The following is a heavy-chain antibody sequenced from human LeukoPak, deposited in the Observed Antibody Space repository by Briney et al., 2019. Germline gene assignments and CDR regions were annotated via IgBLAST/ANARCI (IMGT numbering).Heavy chain of an antibody. J-gene: IGHJ4*02. CDR3: ARGYNWNYWYFDY. CDR2: ISSSGSTI. D-gene: IGHD1-7*01. V-gene: IGHV3-21*04. CDR1: GFTFSSYS. Sequence: GGSLRLSCAASGFTFSSYSMNWVRQAPGKGLEWVSSISSSGSTIYYADSVKGRFTISRDNAKNSLYLQMNSLRAEDTAVYYCARGYNWNYWYFDYWGQGTLVTVSS.